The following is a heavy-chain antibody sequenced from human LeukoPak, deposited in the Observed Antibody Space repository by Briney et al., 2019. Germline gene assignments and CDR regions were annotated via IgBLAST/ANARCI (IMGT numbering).Heavy chain of an antibody. Sequence: GGSLRLSCAASGFTVSSNYMTWVRQTPGKGLEWVSVIYSGGSTYYADSVKGRFTISRDNSKNTLYLQMNSLRVEDTAVYYCARLDIVVVIGYYPAFDIWGQGTMVTVSS. CDR1: GFTVSSNY. V-gene: IGHV3-53*01. J-gene: IGHJ3*02. CDR2: IYSGGST. D-gene: IGHD2-21*01. CDR3: ARLDIVVVIGYYPAFDI.